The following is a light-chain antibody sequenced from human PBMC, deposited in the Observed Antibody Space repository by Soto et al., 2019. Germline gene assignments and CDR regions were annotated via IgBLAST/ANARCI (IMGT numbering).Light chain of an antibody. J-gene: IGKJ1*01. Sequence: ERVMTQSPATLSVSPGERATLSCRASQSVSSNLAWYQQKPGQAPRLLIYGASTRTTGVPGRFSGSGSRTAFTLTISSLQSEDFGVYYCQHYNYWPWTFGQGTKVEIK. CDR1: QSVSSN. CDR3: QHYNYWPWT. V-gene: IGKV3-15*01. CDR2: GAS.